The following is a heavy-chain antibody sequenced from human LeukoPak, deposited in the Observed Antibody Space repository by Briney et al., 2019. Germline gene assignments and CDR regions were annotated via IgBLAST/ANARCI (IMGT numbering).Heavy chain of an antibody. CDR2: IYYSGST. V-gene: IGHV4-39*01. D-gene: IGHD6-13*01. CDR3: ARHFTAIAAAGLGY. CDR1: GGSISSSSYY. Sequence: PSETLSLTCTVSGGSISSSSYYWGWIRQPPGKGLEWIGSIYYSGSTYYNPSFKSRVTISVDTSKNQFSLKLSSVTAADTAVYYCARHFTAIAAAGLGYWGQGTLVTVSS. J-gene: IGHJ4*02.